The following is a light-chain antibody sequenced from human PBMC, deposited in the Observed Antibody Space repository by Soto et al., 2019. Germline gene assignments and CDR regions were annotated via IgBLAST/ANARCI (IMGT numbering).Light chain of an antibody. CDR1: QSISSW. CDR2: DAS. Sequence: DIQMTQSPSTLSASVVDIVTITCRASQSISSWLAWYQQKPGKAPKLLIYDASILESGVPSRFTGSGSGTDFTLTISSLQPEDFATYYCQQSHTTQVTFGQGTRLEI. J-gene: IGKJ5*01. CDR3: QQSHTTQVT. V-gene: IGKV1-5*01.